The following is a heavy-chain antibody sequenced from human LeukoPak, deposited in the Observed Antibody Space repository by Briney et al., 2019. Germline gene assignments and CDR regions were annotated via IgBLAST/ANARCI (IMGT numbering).Heavy chain of an antibody. J-gene: IGHJ4*02. CDR1: GYTFTSYW. D-gene: IGHD3-22*01. V-gene: IGHV5-51*01. CDR3: ARRVYYYDSSGYRGYYFDY. Sequence: GESLKISCKASGYTFTSYWIGWVRQMPGKGLEWMGIIYPGDSDTRYSPSFQGQVTISADKSISTAYLQWSSLKASDTAMYYRARRVYYYDSSGYRGYYFDYWGQGTLVTVPS. CDR2: IYPGDSDT.